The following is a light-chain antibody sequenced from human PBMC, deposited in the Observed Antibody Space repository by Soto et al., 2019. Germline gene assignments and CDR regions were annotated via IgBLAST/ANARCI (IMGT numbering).Light chain of an antibody. J-gene: IGKJ2*01. CDR3: QPSYSTPYT. CDR2: SAS. V-gene: IGKV1-39*01. CDR1: HSFSTY. Sequence: DIQLTQSPSSLSASLGDRVTITCRASHSFSTYLNWYQQRPGRAPELLIFSASSLQSGVPSRFSGRGSGTDFTLTISSLQPEDFEIYYCQPSYSTPYTFGQGTKVDIK.